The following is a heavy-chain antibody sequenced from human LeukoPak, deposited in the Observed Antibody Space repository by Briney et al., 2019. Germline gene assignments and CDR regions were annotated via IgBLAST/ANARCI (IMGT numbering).Heavy chain of an antibody. D-gene: IGHD4-17*01. CDR3: ARGHDYGDYEGGDWFDP. CDR1: GFNFDILA. V-gene: IGHV3-23*01. CDR2: LGRSGGSK. Sequence: GGSLRLSCVASGFNFDILAMSWVRQSPGGGLEWVASLGRSGGSKNYADSVKGRLTISRDNSKNTLYLQMNSLRAEDTAVYYCARGHDYGDYEGGDWFDPWGQGTLVTVSS. J-gene: IGHJ5*02.